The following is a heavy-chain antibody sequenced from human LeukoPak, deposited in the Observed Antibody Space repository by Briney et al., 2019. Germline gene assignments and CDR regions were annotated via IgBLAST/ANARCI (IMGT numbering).Heavy chain of an antibody. D-gene: IGHD6-19*01. CDR1: GFTVCSNY. Sequence: GGCLRLSCAASGFTVCSNYMSWVRQAPGKGLGWVSVLYSDDSTYYADSVKGRFTISRDNSKNTLYLQMNSLRAEDTAVYYCESIAVAGTFDYWGQGTLVTVSS. CDR2: LYSDDST. CDR3: ESIAVAGTFDY. V-gene: IGHV3-66*01. J-gene: IGHJ4*02.